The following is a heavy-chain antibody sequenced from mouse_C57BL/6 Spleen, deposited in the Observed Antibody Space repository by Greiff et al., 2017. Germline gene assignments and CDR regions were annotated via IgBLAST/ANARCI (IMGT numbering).Heavy chain of an antibody. D-gene: IGHD2-1*01. Sequence: QVQLQQPGAELVMPGASVKLSCKASGYTFTSYWMHWVKQRPGQGLEWIGEIDPSDSYTNYNQKFKGKSTLTVDKSSSTAYMQLSSLTSEDSAVYYCARGGPGGNPVDYWGQGTTLTVSS. CDR1: GYTFTSYW. J-gene: IGHJ2*01. CDR2: IDPSDSYT. CDR3: ARGGPGGNPVDY. V-gene: IGHV1-69*01.